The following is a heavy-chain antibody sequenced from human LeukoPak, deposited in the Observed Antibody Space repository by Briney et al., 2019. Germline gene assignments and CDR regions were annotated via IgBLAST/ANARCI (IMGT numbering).Heavy chain of an antibody. CDR2: IYYNGIS. CDR3: ARDSSSWHDY. Sequence: SETLSLTCTVSGDSIRNYYLSWIRQPPGKGLEWMGHIYYNGISYYNPSLKSRVTISVDTSKNQFSLKLSSVTAADTAVYYCARDSSSWHDYWGQGTLVTVSS. D-gene: IGHD6-13*01. V-gene: IGHV4-59*01. CDR1: GDSIRNYY. J-gene: IGHJ4*02.